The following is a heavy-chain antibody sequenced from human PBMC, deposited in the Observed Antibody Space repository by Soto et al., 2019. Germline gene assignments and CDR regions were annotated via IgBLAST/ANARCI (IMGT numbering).Heavy chain of an antibody. D-gene: IGHD3-22*01. J-gene: IGHJ4*02. CDR2: ISYDGSNK. CDR1: GVTFSSYC. Sequence: SLILSCAASGVTFSSYCIHWVRQAPGNGLEWVVLISYDGSNKYYADSVKGRFTISRDNSKNTLYLQMNSLRAEDTAMYYCAKDATYYYDSSGYYGPFDYWGQGALVTVSS. CDR3: AKDATYYYDSSGYYGPFDY. V-gene: IGHV3-30*18.